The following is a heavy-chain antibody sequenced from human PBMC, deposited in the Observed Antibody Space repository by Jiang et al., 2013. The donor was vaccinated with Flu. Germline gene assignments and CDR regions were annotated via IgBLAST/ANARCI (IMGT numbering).Heavy chain of an antibody. Sequence: SGDSVSSNSAAWNWIRQSPSRGLEWLGRTYYRSKWYNEYAASVKSRITINPDTSKNQFSLHLNSVTPEDTAVYYCARDPGDCSGGSCYSRGFDYWGQGSLITVSS. J-gene: IGHJ4*02. CDR3: ARDPGDCSGGSCYSRGFDY. D-gene: IGHD2-15*01. CDR2: TYYRSKWYN. V-gene: IGHV6-1*01. CDR1: GDSVSSNSAA.